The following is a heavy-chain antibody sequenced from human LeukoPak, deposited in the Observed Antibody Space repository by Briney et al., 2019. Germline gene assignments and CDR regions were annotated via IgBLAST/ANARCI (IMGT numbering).Heavy chain of an antibody. CDR2: IKLDGSEK. CDR3: ARVYYQDSGSSYRHLDY. CDR1: GFIFSNYC. D-gene: IGHD3-22*01. V-gene: IGHV3-7*01. J-gene: IGHJ4*02. Sequence: GGSLRLSCAASGFIFSNYCMTWVRQVPGKGLEWVASIKLDGSEKYFLDSVKGRFTISRDNAENSLYLQMNSLRAEDTAVYYCARVYYQDSGSSYRHLDYWGQGTLVTVSS.